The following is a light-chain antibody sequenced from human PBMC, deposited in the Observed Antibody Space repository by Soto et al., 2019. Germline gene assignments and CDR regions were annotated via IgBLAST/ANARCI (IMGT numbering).Light chain of an antibody. CDR1: KGVRTS. J-gene: IGKJ5*01. CDR2: NTS. Sequence: EIVLTQSPATLSLSPGERPPPPSRAIKGVRTSLAWNQNNGGQAPRLLIYNTSNRPTGIPARFSGSGSGTDFTLTISSLEPEDFALYYCQQRSSWPQVTFGQGTRLEIK. CDR3: QQRSSWPQVT. V-gene: IGKV3-11*01.